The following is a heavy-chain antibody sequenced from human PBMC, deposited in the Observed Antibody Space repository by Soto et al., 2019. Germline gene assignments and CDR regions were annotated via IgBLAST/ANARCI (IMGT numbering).Heavy chain of an antibody. CDR2: ISGSGDRT. Sequence: GGSLRLSCAASGFTFSSYAMSWVRQAPGKGLEWVSGISGSGDRTNYADSVKGRFTVSRDKSTNTLYLQMNSLSAEDTAVYYCANAHDSTCLSGGYYYYYMDVWGKGTTVTVSS. J-gene: IGHJ6*03. V-gene: IGHV3-23*01. CDR1: GFTFSSYA. D-gene: IGHD2-15*01. CDR3: ANAHDSTCLSGGYYYYYMDV.